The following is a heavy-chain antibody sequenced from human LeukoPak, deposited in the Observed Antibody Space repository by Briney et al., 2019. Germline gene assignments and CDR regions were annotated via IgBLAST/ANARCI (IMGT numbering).Heavy chain of an antibody. CDR2: IRYNGNNQ. V-gene: IGHV3-30*02. CDR3: AKDNGWLHYCH. D-gene: IGHD5-24*01. J-gene: IGHJ4*02. CDR1: GFTFNNYG. Sequence: GGSLRLSCAASGFTFNNYGMHWVRQAPGKGLEWVAFIRYNGNNQYYADSVKGRFTISRDNSKNTLYLQMHSLRAEDTATYYCAKDNGWLHYCHWGQGTLVTVSS.